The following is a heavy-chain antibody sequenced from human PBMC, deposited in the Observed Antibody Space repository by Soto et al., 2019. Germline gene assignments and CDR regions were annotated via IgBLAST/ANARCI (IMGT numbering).Heavy chain of an antibody. D-gene: IGHD5-18*01. J-gene: IGHJ6*03. CDR3: ARELGGGYSYGSVGYYYYYMDV. CDR1: GGTFSSYT. V-gene: IGHV1-69*08. CDR2: IIPILGIA. Sequence: QVQLVQSGAEVKKPGSSVKVSCKASGGTFSSYTISWVRQAPGQGLEWMGRIIPILGIANYAQKFQGRVTITADKSTSTAYMELSSLRSEDTAVYYCARELGGGYSYGSVGYYYYYMDVWGKGTTVTVSS.